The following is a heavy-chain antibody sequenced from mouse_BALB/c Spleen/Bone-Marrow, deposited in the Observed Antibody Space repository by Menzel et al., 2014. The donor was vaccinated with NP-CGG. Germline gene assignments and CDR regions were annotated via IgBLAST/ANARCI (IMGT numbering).Heavy chain of an antibody. D-gene: IGHD2-14*01. Sequence: EVQLVESGGVLVQPGGSLKLSCAASGFTFSSYDMSWVRQTPDKRLELVATINTNGGTTYYPDSVKGRFTISRDNAKSTLYLQMSSLKSADTAIYCCARNRYDWFAYWGQGTLVTVSA. V-gene: IGHV5-6-3*01. CDR2: INTNGGTT. J-gene: IGHJ3*01. CDR3: ARNRYDWFAY. CDR1: GFTFSSYD.